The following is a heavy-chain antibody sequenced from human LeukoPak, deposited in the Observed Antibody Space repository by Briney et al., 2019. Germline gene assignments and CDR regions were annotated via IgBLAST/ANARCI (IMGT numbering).Heavy chain of an antibody. CDR2: IYHSGST. D-gene: IGHD3-22*01. J-gene: IGHJ4*02. CDR3: ARAEVLPDYFDNSGGFDY. Sequence: PSETLSLTCVVSGGSMNSTNWWSWVRQPPGKGLEWIGEIYHSGSTNYNPSLKSRVIISIDKSKNQFSLKLSSVTAADTAVYYCARAEVLPDYFDNSGGFDYWGQGTLVTVSS. CDR1: GGSMNSTNW. V-gene: IGHV4-4*02.